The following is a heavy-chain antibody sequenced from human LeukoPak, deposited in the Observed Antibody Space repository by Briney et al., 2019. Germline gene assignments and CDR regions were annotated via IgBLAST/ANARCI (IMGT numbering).Heavy chain of an antibody. CDR1: GGSISSDNYY. Sequence: SETLSLTCTVSGGSISSDNYYWSWIRQPPGKGLEWIGEINHSGSTNYNPSLKSRVTISVDTSKNQFSLKLSSVTAADTAVYYCARIPFYDYVWGSPYYFDYWGQGTLVTVSS. CDR3: ARIPFYDYVWGSPYYFDY. V-gene: IGHV4-34*01. D-gene: IGHD3-16*01. J-gene: IGHJ4*02. CDR2: INHSGST.